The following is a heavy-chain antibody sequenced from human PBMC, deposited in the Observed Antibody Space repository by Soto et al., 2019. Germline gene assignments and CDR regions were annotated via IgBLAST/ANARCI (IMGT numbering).Heavy chain of an antibody. J-gene: IGHJ4*02. D-gene: IGHD6-19*01. CDR3: AKDRKSGSGWYWDY. V-gene: IGHV3-23*01. Sequence: GSLRLSYAASGFTFSHFAMSWVRQAPGKGLEWVSAISGSGTSTYDADSVKGRFSISRDNSKNTLYLQMNSLRAEDTAVYYCAKDRKSGSGWYWDYWGQGTLVTVSS. CDR2: ISGSGTST. CDR1: GFTFSHFA.